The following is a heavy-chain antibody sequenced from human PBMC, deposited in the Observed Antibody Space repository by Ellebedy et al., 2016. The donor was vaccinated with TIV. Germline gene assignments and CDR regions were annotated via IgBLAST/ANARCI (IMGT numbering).Heavy chain of an antibody. CDR3: ARVRDQMTTVTTGPRGWFNP. Sequence: SETLSLTXTVSGGSISSSSYYWGWIRQPPGKGLEWIGSIYYSGSTYYNPSLKSRVTISVDTSKNQFSLKLSSVTAADTAVYYCARVRDQMTTVTTGPRGWFNPWGQGTLVTVSS. CDR2: IYYSGST. J-gene: IGHJ5*02. V-gene: IGHV4-39*07. D-gene: IGHD4-11*01. CDR1: GGSISSSSYY.